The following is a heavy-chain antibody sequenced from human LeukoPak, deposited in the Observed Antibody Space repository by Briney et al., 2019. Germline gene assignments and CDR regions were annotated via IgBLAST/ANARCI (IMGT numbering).Heavy chain of an antibody. J-gene: IGHJ4*02. CDR1: GFTFDDYA. V-gene: IGHV3-9*01. CDR2: ISWNSGSI. CDR3: AKDRGIAVAGTNFDY. Sequence: PGRSLRLSCAASGFTFDDYAMHWVRQAPGKGLEWVSGISWNSGSIGYADSVKGRFTISRDNAKNSLYLQMNSLRAEDTALYYCAKDRGIAVAGTNFDYWGQGTLVTVSS. D-gene: IGHD6-19*01.